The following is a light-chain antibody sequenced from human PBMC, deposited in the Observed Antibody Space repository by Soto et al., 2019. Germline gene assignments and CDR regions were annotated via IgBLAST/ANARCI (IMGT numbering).Light chain of an antibody. CDR1: QSVSSSH. V-gene: IGKV3-15*01. Sequence: EIVLTQSPRTLSLSPGEKATLSCRASQSVSSSHLAWYQHKSGQAPRLLIYAASTRATGIPARFSGSGSGTEFTLTISSLQSEDFAVYYCQQYNNWPQTFGQGTKVDIK. CDR2: AAS. CDR3: QQYNNWPQT. J-gene: IGKJ1*01.